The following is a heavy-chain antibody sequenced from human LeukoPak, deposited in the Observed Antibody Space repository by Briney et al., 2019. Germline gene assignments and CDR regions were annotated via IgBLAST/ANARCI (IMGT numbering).Heavy chain of an antibody. D-gene: IGHD2-15*01. CDR2: ISGSGCST. V-gene: IGHV3-23*01. J-gene: IGHJ4*02. CDR3: ATTPGDIVVVVAAFDY. CDR1: GFTFSSYA. Sequence: HPGGSLRLSCAASGFTFSSYAMSWVRQAPGKGLEGVSAISGSGCSTYYADSVKGRFTITRDNSKNTLYLRMNSLRAEDTAVYYCATTPGDIVVVVAAFDYWGQGTLVTVSS.